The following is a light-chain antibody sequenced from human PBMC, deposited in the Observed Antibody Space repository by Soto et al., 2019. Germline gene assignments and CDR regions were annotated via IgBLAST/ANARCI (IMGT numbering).Light chain of an antibody. CDR2: DAS. J-gene: IGKJ5*01. CDR3: QQRSNWPL. Sequence: EIVLTQSPATLSLSPEERATLSCRASQSVSSYLAWYQQKPGQAPRLLIYDASNRATGIPARFSGSGSGTDFTLTISSLEPEDFAVYYCQQRSNWPLFGQGTRLEIK. CDR1: QSVSSY. V-gene: IGKV3-11*01.